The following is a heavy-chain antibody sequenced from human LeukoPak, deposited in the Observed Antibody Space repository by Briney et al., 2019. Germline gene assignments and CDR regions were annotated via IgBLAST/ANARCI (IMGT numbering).Heavy chain of an antibody. CDR3: AKDLSGGYDYFDY. CDR1: GFTFRLYT. D-gene: IGHD5-12*01. Sequence: GGSLRLSCAASGFTFRLYTMHWVRQAPGKGLEWVAIVSYDGSYTYYTDSVKGRFTISRDNSKNTLYLQMKSLRAEDTAVYYCAKDLSGGYDYFDYWGQGTLVTVSS. V-gene: IGHV3-30*04. J-gene: IGHJ4*02. CDR2: VSYDGSYT.